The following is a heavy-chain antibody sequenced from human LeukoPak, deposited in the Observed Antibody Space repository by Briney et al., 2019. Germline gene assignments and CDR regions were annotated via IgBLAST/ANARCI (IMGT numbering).Heavy chain of an antibody. CDR2: ISGSGGST. CDR3: AKGSVVVITLWYFDL. CDR1: GFTFSSYA. D-gene: IGHD3-22*01. J-gene: IGHJ2*01. Sequence: GGSLRLSCAASGFTFSSYAMSWVRQAPGKGLEWVSAISGSGGSTYYADSVKGRFTISRDNSKNTLYLQMNSLRAEDTAVYYCAKGSVVVITLWYFDLWGRGTLVTVSS. V-gene: IGHV3-23*01.